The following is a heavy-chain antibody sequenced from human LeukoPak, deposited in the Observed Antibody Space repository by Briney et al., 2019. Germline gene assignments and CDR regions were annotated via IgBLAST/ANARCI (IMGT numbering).Heavy chain of an antibody. D-gene: IGHD4-17*01. V-gene: IGHV3-23*01. J-gene: IGHJ4*02. Sequence: GGSLRLSCAASGFTFSNYGMNWVRQTPGKGLEWVSTISGSGGSTYYADSVKGRFTISRDNSKNTLYLQMNSLRAEDTAVYYCAKASAVTTGGGFDYWGQGTLVTVSS. CDR3: AKASAVTTGGGFDY. CDR1: GFTFSNYG. CDR2: ISGSGGST.